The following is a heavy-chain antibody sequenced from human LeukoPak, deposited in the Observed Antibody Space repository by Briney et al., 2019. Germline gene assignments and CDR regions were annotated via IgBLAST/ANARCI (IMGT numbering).Heavy chain of an antibody. CDR1: GFTFSSYA. D-gene: IGHD1-1*01. V-gene: IGHV3-23*01. CDR2: ISARGSV. Sequence: GGSLRLSCAASGFTFSSYAMSWVRQAPRKGLEWVSVISARGSVYYPDSVKGRFTISRDNSKNTVYLQMNSLRAEDTALYYCAKGRYDTDYWGQGTLVIVSS. CDR3: AKGRYDTDY. J-gene: IGHJ4*02.